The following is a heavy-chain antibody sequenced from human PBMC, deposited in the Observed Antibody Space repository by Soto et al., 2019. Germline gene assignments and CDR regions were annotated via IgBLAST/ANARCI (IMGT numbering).Heavy chain of an antibody. CDR3: ARYSAASGTYYFDI. D-gene: IGHD6-13*01. Sequence: PSETLSLTCTVSGGSISSGGYYWSWIRQHPGKGLEWIGYIYYSGSTYYNPSLKSRVTISVDTSKNQFSLILYSVTAADTGVYYCARYSAASGTYYFDIWGQGTMVTVSS. CDR2: IYYSGST. V-gene: IGHV4-31*03. CDR1: GGSISSGGYY. J-gene: IGHJ3*02.